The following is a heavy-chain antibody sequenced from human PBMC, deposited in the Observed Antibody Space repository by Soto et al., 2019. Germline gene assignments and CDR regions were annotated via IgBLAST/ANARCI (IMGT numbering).Heavy chain of an antibody. CDR3: ANILVGQWLVPGGY. V-gene: IGHV3-23*01. D-gene: IGHD6-19*01. J-gene: IGHJ4*02. CDR1: GFTSS. Sequence: EVQILESGGALIQPGGSLRLSCAASGFTSSMTWVRQAPGKGLEWVSASDFSGRLTYYADSVKGRFTIFRDTSVNTLFLQMNSLRTEDTAVYYRANILVGQWLVPGGYWGPGTLVTVSS. CDR2: SDFSGRLT.